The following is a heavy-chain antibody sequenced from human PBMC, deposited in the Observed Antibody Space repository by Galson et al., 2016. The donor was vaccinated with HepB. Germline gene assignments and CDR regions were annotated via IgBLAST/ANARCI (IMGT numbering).Heavy chain of an antibody. D-gene: IGHD1-26*01. V-gene: IGHV3-74*01. CDR3: AKKSPGKELSPPDY. CDR1: GFTFSSYY. Sequence: SLRLSCAASGFTFSSYYMHWVRQAPGKGLVWVSRINRDESSTSYTDYVKGRFTISKDNFKNTLYLQMNSLRAEDTAVYYCAKKSPGKELSPPDYWGQGTLVTVSS. J-gene: IGHJ4*02. CDR2: INRDESST.